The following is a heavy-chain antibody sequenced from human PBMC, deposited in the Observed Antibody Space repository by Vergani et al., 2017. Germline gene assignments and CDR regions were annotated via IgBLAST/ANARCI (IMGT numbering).Heavy chain of an antibody. CDR3: ARRDSYYYGSGSYYMGTYYYYYGMDV. CDR1: GFTFSSYW. D-gene: IGHD3-10*01. V-gene: IGHV3-7*01. J-gene: IGHJ6*02. Sequence: EVQLVESGGGLVQPGGSLRLSCAASGFTFSSYWMSWVRQAPGKGLEWVANIKQDGSEKYYVDSVKGRFTISRDNAKNSLYLQMNSLRAEDTAVYYCARRDSYYYGSGSYYMGTYYYYYGMDVWGQGTTVTVSS. CDR2: IKQDGSEK.